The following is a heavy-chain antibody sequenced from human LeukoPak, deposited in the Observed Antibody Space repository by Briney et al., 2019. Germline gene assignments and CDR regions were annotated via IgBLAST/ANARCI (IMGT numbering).Heavy chain of an antibody. CDR3: AKYRSYYGSGIDY. Sequence: GGSLRLSCAASGFTFSSYGMHWVRQAPGKGLEWVAFTQYDGSYKHYADSVKGRFTVSRDNSKNTLYLQMNSLRAEDTTVYYCAKYRSYYGSGIDYWGQGTLVTVSS. CDR1: GFTFSSYG. J-gene: IGHJ4*02. D-gene: IGHD3-10*01. CDR2: TQYDGSYK. V-gene: IGHV3-30*02.